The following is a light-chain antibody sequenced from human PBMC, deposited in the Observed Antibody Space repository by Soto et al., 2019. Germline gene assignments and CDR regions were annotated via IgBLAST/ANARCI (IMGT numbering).Light chain of an antibody. CDR3: SSYTSSSSYV. V-gene: IGLV2-14*01. J-gene: IGLJ1*01. CDR1: SSDVDRYNY. Sequence: QSVLTQPASVSGSPGQSNTISCTGTSSDVDRYNYVSWYQQHPGKAPKLMIYDVSNRPSWVSNRFSGSKSGNTASLTISGLQAEDEADYYCSSYTSSSSYVFGTGTKVTVL. CDR2: DVS.